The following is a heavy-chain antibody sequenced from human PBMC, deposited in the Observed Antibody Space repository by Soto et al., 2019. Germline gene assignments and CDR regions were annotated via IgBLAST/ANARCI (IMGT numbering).Heavy chain of an antibody. Sequence: QVQLVESGGGVVQPGGSLRLSCTTSGFTFNTYGMYWVRQAPGKGLEWVAIIWYDGSNKYYGDSVKGRFTISRDNSKNTLYLQMNRLSAEDTALYYCARGDCTGAYCYSWPFNYGVDVWGQGTKVTVSS. CDR2: IWYDGSNK. J-gene: IGHJ6*02. D-gene: IGHD2-15*01. V-gene: IGHV3-33*08. CDR3: ARGDCTGAYCYSWPFNYGVDV. CDR1: GFTFNTYG.